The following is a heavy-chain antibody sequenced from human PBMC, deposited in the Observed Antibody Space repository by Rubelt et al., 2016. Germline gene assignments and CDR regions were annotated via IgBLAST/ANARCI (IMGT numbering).Heavy chain of an antibody. CDR1: GFTFSTYA. D-gene: IGHD5-12*01. CDR3: ARDYFHIVATIGGWFDP. Sequence: CGGGLVQPGGSLRLSCAASGFTFSTYAMSWVRQAPGKGLEWVSSISDTSRNTYVADSVTGRFTISRDNSKNTLYLQMKSLRAEDTAVNYCARDYFHIVATIGGWFDPWGQGTLVTVFS. CDR2: ISDTSRNT. V-gene: IGHV3-23*01. J-gene: IGHJ5*02.